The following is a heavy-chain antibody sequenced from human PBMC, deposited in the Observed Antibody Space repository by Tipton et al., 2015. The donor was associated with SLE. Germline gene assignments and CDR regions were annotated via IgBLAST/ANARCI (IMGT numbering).Heavy chain of an antibody. J-gene: IGHJ3*02. CDR3: ARDGGAFDI. V-gene: IGHV4-34*01. CDR1: GGSFSGYY. CDR2: INHSGGT. Sequence: TLSLTCAVYGGSFSGYYWSWIRQPPGKGLEWIGEINHSGGTNYNPSLKSRVTISIDTSKNQFSLNLNSVTAADTAMYYCARDGGAFDIWGQGTMVTVSS.